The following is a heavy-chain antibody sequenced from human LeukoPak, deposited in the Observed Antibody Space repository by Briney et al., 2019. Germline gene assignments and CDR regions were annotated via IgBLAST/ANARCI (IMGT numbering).Heavy chain of an antibody. D-gene: IGHD2-2*01. V-gene: IGHV1-18*01. CDR2: ISAYNGNT. CDR3: ARDSDLGYCSSTSCLLGDY. CDR1: GYTFTSYG. Sequence: GASVKVSCKASGYTFTSYGTSWVRQAPGQGLEWMGWISAYNGNTNYAQKLQGRVTMTTDTSTSTAYMELRSLRSDDTAVYYCARDSDLGYCSSTSCLLGDYWGQGTLVTVSS. J-gene: IGHJ4*02.